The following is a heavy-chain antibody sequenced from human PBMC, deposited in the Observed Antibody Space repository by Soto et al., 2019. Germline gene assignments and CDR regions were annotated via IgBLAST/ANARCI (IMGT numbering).Heavy chain of an antibody. Sequence: VQLEQSGAEVKKPGASMKVSCQASGYTFTSYFIHWVRQAPGQGLEWMGVSHVGPDTTMYAQKFQGRVTVTRDTSTSTVYLEVSSLMSEDTAVYFCARESDGTQYLDFWGQGTLVTVSS. CDR2: SHVGPDTT. V-gene: IGHV1-46*01. CDR3: ARESDGTQYLDF. CDR1: GYTFTSYF. J-gene: IGHJ4*02.